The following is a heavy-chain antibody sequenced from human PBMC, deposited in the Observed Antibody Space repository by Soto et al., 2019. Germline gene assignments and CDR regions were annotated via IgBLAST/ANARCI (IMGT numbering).Heavy chain of an antibody. CDR3: ARYQSGAADF. CDR2: ISATGTT. V-gene: IGHV4-4*07. D-gene: IGHD7-27*01. Sequence: SETLSLTCTVSGDSMSTYYWNWIRQSAEKGLEWIGRISATGTTTYIPSLKSRITLSVDTSKNEFSLNLKFVTAADTAVYFCARYQSGAADFWGQGTMVTVSS. CDR1: GDSMSTYY. J-gene: IGHJ3*01.